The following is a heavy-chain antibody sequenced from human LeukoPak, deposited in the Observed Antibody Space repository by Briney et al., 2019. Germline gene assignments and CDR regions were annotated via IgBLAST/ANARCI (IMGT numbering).Heavy chain of an antibody. CDR2: IYSDGSK. V-gene: IGHV3-53*01. CDR3: TRCIVGGGLDYLDY. Sequence: GGSLRLSCAASGFSVSNNYMTWVRQAPGKGLQWISVIYSDGSKYYADSVKGRFSISRDNSKNTLYLQMNSLRGEDTAVYYCTRCIVGGGLDYLDYWGQGTLVTVSS. CDR1: GFSVSNNY. D-gene: IGHD1-26*01. J-gene: IGHJ4*02.